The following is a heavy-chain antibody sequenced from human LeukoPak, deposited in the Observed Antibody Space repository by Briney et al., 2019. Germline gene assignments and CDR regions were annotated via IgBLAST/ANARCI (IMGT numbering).Heavy chain of an antibody. V-gene: IGHV3-48*01. CDR1: GFTFSSYS. J-gene: IGHJ4*02. Sequence: SGGSLRLSCAASGFTFSSYSMNWVRQAPGKGLEWVSYISSSSSTIYYADSVKGRFTISRDNSKNTLYLQMNSLRAEDTAVYYCASLGGIAAAGLTLDYWGQGTLVTVSS. CDR3: ASLGGIAAAGLTLDY. D-gene: IGHD6-13*01. CDR2: ISSSSSTI.